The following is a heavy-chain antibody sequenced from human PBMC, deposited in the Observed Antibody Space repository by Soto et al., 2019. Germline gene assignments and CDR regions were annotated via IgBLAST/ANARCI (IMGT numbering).Heavy chain of an antibody. D-gene: IGHD3-16*01. J-gene: IGHJ5*02. CDR3: VRSGHSFGGAA. Sequence: SETLSLTCSVSGASMTDYYGSWVRQPPGKGLEWIGYMFYSGRSNYNSSPNNRVAISVDTSKNEISMKLRSVTAADTAVYYCVRSGHSFGGAAWGQGILVTVSS. CDR2: MFYSGRS. CDR1: GASMTDYY. V-gene: IGHV4-59*01.